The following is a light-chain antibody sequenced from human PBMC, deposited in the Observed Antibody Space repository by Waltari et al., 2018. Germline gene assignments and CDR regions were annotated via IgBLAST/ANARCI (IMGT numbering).Light chain of an antibody. J-gene: IGKJ1*01. CDR1: RNVSPW. CDR3: LQYNGEPRT. Sequence: DTQMTQSPATLSAFVGDRVTISCRASRNVSPWLAWHQQKPGKAPKLLIYQTSILESGVPSRCSGSGSGTEFTLTISSLQPEDFATYYCLQYNGEPRTFGQGTKVEV. V-gene: IGKV1-5*03. CDR2: QTS.